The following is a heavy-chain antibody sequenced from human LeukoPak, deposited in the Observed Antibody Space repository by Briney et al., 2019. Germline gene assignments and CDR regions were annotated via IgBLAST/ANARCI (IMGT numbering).Heavy chain of an antibody. CDR3: ARYSGNYGLDY. CDR2: IKQDGSEK. Sequence: GGSLRLSCAASGFTFSSYWMSWVRQASGKGLEWVANIKQDGSEKYYVDSVKGRFTISRDNAKSSLYLQMNSLRAEDTAVYYCARYSGNYGLDYWGQGTLVTVSS. J-gene: IGHJ4*02. CDR1: GFTFSSYW. V-gene: IGHV3-7*01. D-gene: IGHD4-17*01.